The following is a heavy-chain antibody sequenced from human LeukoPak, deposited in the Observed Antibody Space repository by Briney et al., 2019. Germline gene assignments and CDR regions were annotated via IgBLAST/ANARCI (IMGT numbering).Heavy chain of an antibody. Sequence: GESLKISCQVPGYSFTTHWIGWVRQMPGKGLEWMGIIYPGHSDTRYSPSFQGQVTISADKSISTAYLQWSSLKASDTAMYYCARHVEMATIYYYYYYMDVWGKGTTVTVSS. CDR3: ARHVEMATIYYYYYYMDV. CDR1: GYSFTTHW. D-gene: IGHD5-24*01. CDR2: IYPGHSDT. V-gene: IGHV5-51*01. J-gene: IGHJ6*03.